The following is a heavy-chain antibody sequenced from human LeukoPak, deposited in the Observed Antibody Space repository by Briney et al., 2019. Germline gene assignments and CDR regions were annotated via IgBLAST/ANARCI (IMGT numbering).Heavy chain of an antibody. V-gene: IGHV3-48*03. J-gene: IGHJ4*02. CDR2: ISTSGNTR. D-gene: IGHD1-7*01. CDR3: ARELSGTTSYYFDY. Sequence: GAGRLSCAASGFTFSSYEMNWVRQAPGKGLEWVSYISTSGNTRYYADSVKGRFTISRDNAKNSLYLQMNSLRVEDTAVYYCARELSGTTSYYFDYWGQGTLDTVSS. CDR1: GFTFSSYE.